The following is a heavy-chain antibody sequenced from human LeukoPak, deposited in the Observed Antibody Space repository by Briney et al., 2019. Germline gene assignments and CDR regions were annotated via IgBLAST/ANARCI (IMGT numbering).Heavy chain of an antibody. V-gene: IGHV1-46*01. CDR2: INPSGGST. CDR1: GYTFTSYY. J-gene: IGHJ4*02. Sequence: ASVKVSCKASGYTFTSYYMHWVRQAPGQGLEWMGIINPSGGSTGYAQKFQGRVTMTSDSSISTAFMELSSLRSGDTAIYYCVRTPPNWGFDYWGQGTLVTVSS. D-gene: IGHD3-16*01. CDR3: VRTPPNWGFDY.